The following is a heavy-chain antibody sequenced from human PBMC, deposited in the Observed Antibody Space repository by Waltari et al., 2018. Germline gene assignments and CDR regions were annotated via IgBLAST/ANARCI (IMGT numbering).Heavy chain of an antibody. CDR1: AGTFRRYA. Sequence: QVQLVQSGAEVKKPGSSVKVSCKACAGTFRRYALSWVRPAPGQGLEWMGGIIPILGIANYAQKFQGRVTITADESTSTAYMERSSLRSEDTAVYYCARGGSRWPNYYYYYMDVWGKGTTITVSS. J-gene: IGHJ6*03. V-gene: IGHV1-69*04. D-gene: IGHD6-13*01. CDR3: ARGGSRWPNYYYYYMDV. CDR2: IIPILGIA.